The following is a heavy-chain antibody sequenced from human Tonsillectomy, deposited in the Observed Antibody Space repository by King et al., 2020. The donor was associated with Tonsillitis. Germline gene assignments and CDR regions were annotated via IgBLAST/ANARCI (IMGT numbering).Heavy chain of an antibody. D-gene: IGHD2-8*01. CDR3: ASRDCTNGVCYSPPFDNWFDP. V-gene: IGHV4-39*01. CDR2: IYYSGST. J-gene: IGHJ5*02. Sequence: LQLQESGPGLVKPSETLSLTCTVSGGSISSSSYYWGWIRQPPGKGLEWIGSIYYSGSTYYNPSLKSRVTISVDTSKNQFSLKLRSVTAADTAVYYCASRDCTNGVCYSPPFDNWFDPWGQGTLVTVSS. CDR1: GGSISSSSYY.